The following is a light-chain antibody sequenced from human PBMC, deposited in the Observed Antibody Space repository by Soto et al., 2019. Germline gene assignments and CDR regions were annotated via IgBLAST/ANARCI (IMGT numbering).Light chain of an antibody. CDR1: QTILSN. CDR3: QQYNNWPIT. J-gene: IGKJ5*01. V-gene: IGKV3-15*01. Sequence: EIVMTQSPATLSVSPGERATLSCRASQTILSNLAWYQQKPGQAPRLLIYAASTRATGIPVRFSGSGSGTEFALTISSLQSEDFAVYYCQQYNNWPITFGQGTRLETK. CDR2: AAS.